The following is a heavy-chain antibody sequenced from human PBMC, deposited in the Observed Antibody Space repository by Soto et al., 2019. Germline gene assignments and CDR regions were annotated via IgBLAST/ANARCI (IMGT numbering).Heavy chain of an antibody. CDR1: GGSISSSDYS. CDR3: ARVPDY. CDR2: IYHSVST. Sequence: QLQLQESGSGLVEPSQTLSLSCGVSGGSISSSDYSWSWIRQPPGQGLEWIAYIYHSVSTYYNPSLKSRVTISVDRSKNQFSLKLSSVTAADTAVYYCARVPDYWGQGTLVTVSS. J-gene: IGHJ4*02. V-gene: IGHV4-30-2*01.